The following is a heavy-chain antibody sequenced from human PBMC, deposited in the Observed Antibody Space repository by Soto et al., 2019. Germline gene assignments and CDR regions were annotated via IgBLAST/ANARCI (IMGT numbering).Heavy chain of an antibody. CDR3: ARAQQRALRDYGMDV. V-gene: IGHV3-30-3*01. CDR2: ISYDGSNK. Sequence: QVQLVESGGGVVQPGRSLRLSCAASGFTFSSYAMHWVRQAPGKGLEWVAVISYDGSNKYYADSVKGRFTISRDNSKNTLDLQMNSLRAEDTAVYYCARAQQRALRDYGMDVWGQGTTVTVSS. D-gene: IGHD6-13*01. J-gene: IGHJ6*02. CDR1: GFTFSSYA.